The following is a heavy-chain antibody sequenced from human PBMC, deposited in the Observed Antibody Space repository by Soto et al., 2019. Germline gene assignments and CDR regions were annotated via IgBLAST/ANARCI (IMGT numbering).Heavy chain of an antibody. CDR2: ISYDGSNK. CDR1: GFTFSSYA. J-gene: IGHJ6*02. CDR3: ASPTRGQQLVRYYYYGMDV. D-gene: IGHD6-13*01. Sequence: GGSLRLSCAASGFTFSSYAMHWVRQAPGKGLEWVAVISYDGSNKYYADSVKGRFSISRDNSKNTLYLQMNSLRAEDTAVYYCASPTRGQQLVRYYYYGMDVWGQGTTVTV. V-gene: IGHV3-30-3*01.